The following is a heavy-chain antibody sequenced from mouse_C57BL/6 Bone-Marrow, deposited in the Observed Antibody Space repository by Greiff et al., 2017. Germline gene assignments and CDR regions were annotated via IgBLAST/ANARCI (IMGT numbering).Heavy chain of an antibody. J-gene: IGHJ4*01. V-gene: IGHV1-4*01. CDR3: ARLLGAMDY. D-gene: IGHD3-1*01. CDR2: INPSSGYT. Sequence: VKLMESGAELARPGASVKMSCKASGYTFTSYTMHWVKQRPGQGLEWIGYINPSSGYTKYNQKFKDKATLTADKSSSTAYMQLSSLTSEDSAVYYCARLLGAMDYWGQGTSVTVSS. CDR1: GYTFTSYT.